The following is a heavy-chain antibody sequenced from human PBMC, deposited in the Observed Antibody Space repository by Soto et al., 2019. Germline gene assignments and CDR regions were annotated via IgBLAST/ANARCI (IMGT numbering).Heavy chain of an antibody. D-gene: IGHD4-17*01. CDR2: ISYDGSNK. Sequence: QVQLVESGGGVVQPGRSLRLSCAASGFTFSSYAMHWVRQAPGKGLEWVAVISYDGSNKYYADSVKGRFTISRDNSKNTLYLQMNSLRAEDTAVYYCARDDGVTPVTTYLDYWGQGTLVTVSS. J-gene: IGHJ4*01. CDR3: ARDDGVTPVTTYLDY. CDR1: GFTFSSYA. V-gene: IGHV3-30-3*01.